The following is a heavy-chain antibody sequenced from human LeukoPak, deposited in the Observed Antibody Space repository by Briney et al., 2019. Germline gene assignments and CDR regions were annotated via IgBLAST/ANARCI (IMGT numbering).Heavy chain of an antibody. J-gene: IGHJ4*02. CDR3: ARVSEYGDYHFDS. Sequence: HPGGSLRLSCAASGFTFSSYAMNWVRQAPGKGLEWVSVIRGSGGSSYYGDSVKGRFTISRDNSRNSLYLQTNSLRAEDTAVYYCARVSEYGDYHFDSWGQGTLVTVSS. CDR1: GFTFSSYA. V-gene: IGHV3-23*01. CDR2: IRGSGGSS. D-gene: IGHD4-17*01.